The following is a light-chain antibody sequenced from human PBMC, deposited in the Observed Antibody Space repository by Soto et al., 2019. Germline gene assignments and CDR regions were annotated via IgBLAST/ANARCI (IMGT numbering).Light chain of an antibody. V-gene: IGKV3-11*01. J-gene: IGKJ2*01. Sequence: IVLTQSPATLSLSPGERATLSCRASQSVSSYLAWYQQKPGQAPRLLIHDASNRATGIPPRFSGSGSGTDFTLTISSLEPEDFAVYYCQQRSNWPRTFGQGTKLEIK. CDR2: DAS. CDR1: QSVSSY. CDR3: QQRSNWPRT.